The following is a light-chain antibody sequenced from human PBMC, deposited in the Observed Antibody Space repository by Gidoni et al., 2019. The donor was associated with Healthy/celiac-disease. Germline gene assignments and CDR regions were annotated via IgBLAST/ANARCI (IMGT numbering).Light chain of an antibody. CDR2: WAS. Sequence: DSVITQSPESLAVSLGERATINCKSSQSVLYSSNNKNYLAWYQQKPVQPPKLLIYWASTRESGVPDRFSGSGSGTDFTLTIRSLQAEDVAVYYCQQYYSTPPYTFGQXPKLEVK. CDR3: QQYYSTPPYT. V-gene: IGKV4-1*01. CDR1: QSVLYSSNNKNY. J-gene: IGKJ2*01.